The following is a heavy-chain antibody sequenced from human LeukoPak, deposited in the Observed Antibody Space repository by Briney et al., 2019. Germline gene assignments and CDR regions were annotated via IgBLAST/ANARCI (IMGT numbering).Heavy chain of an antibody. J-gene: IGHJ4*02. V-gene: IGHV1-18*01. Sequence: ASVKVSCKASGYTFTSHGISWVRQAPGQGLEWMGWISAYNGNTNYAQKLQGRVTMTTDTSTGAAYMELRSLRSDDTAVYYCARRVVVAESFDYWGQGTLVTVSS. D-gene: IGHD2-15*01. CDR2: ISAYNGNT. CDR1: GYTFTSHG. CDR3: ARRVVVAESFDY.